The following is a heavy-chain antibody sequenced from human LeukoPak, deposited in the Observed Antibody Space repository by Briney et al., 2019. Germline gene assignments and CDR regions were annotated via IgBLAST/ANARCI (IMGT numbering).Heavy chain of an antibody. V-gene: IGHV3-48*04. CDR2: ISRSSSTI. Sequence: GGSLRLSCAASGFTLSSYSMNWVRQAPGKGLEWVSYISRSSSTIHYADSVKGRFTISRDNAKNSLYLQMNSLRAEDTALYYCARVGSTVDTIGYYFDYWGQGTLVTVSS. CDR3: ARVGSTVDTIGYYFDY. D-gene: IGHD4-23*01. J-gene: IGHJ4*02. CDR1: GFTLSSYS.